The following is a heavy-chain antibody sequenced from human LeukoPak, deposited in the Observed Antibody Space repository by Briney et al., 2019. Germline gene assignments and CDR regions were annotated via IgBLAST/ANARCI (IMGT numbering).Heavy chain of an antibody. CDR2: MNPNSGNT. CDR3: ARGRSFAGYSHGYYYFDY. D-gene: IGHD5-18*01. V-gene: IGHV1-8*01. J-gene: IGHJ4*02. Sequence: ASVKVSCKASGYTFTSYDINWVRQATGQGLEWMGWMNPNSGNTGYAQKFQGRVTMTRNTSISTAYMELSSLRSEDTAVYYCARGRSFAGYSHGYYYFDYWGQGTPVTVSS. CDR1: GYTFTSYD.